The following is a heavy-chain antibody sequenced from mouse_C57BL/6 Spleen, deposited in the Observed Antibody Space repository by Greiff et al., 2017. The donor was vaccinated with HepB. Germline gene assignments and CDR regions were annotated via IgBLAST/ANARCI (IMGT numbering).Heavy chain of an antibody. D-gene: IGHD2-3*01. J-gene: IGHJ2*01. CDR2: ISDGGSYT. CDR3: ARRVYDDYHFDY. CDR1: GFTFSSYA. Sequence: EVHLVESGGGLVKPGGSLKLSCAASGFTFSSYAMSWVRQTPEKRLEWVATISDGGSYTYYPDNVKGRFTISRDNAKNNLYLQMSHLKSEDTAMYYCARRVYDDYHFDYWGPGTTLTVSS. V-gene: IGHV5-4*01.